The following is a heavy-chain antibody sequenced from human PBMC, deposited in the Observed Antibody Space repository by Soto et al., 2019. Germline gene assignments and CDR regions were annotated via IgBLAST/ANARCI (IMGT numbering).Heavy chain of an antibody. CDR3: TRDTANYGSGSPYYYYDGIDV. CDR1: GGSISSGGYS. D-gene: IGHD3-10*01. CDR2: IYHSGST. J-gene: IGHJ6*02. Sequence: QLQLQESGSGLVKPSQTLSLTCAVSGGSISSGGYSWSWIRQPPGKGLEWIGYIYHSGSTYYNPSLKSRVTRSVDRSKNQVSLKLCSVTAADTAVYYCTRDTANYGSGSPYYYYDGIDVWGHGSTVTVSS. V-gene: IGHV4-30-2*01.